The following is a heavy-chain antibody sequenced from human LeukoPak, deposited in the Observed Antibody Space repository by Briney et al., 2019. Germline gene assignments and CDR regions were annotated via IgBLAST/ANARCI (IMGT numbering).Heavy chain of an antibody. V-gene: IGHV3-21*01. CDR3: ARGCGTSCYAFDY. J-gene: IGHJ4*02. CDR1: GFTFSSYS. D-gene: IGHD2-2*01. Sequence: GGSLRLSCAASGFTFSSYSMNWVRQAPGKGLEWVSSISSSSSYIYYADSVKGRFTISRDNAKNSLHLQMNSLRAEDTAVYYCARGCGTSCYAFDYWGQGTLVTVSS. CDR2: ISSSSSYI.